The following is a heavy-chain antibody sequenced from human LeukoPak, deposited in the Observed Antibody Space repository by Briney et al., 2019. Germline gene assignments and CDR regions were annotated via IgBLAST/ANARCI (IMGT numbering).Heavy chain of an antibody. J-gene: IGHJ4*02. CDR1: GGPIGDYY. Sequence: SETLSLTCTVSGGPIGDYYWSWIRQPPGKGLEWIGYIYNSGSTDYNPSLKSRVTISVDTSKNQFSLKLNSVTAADTAVYYCARDTPYSSGWHVWGQGTLVTVSS. CDR3: ARDTPYSSGWHV. CDR2: IYNSGST. D-gene: IGHD6-25*01. V-gene: IGHV4-59*01.